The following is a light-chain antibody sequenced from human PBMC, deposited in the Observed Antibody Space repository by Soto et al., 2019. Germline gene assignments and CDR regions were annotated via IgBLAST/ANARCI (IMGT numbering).Light chain of an antibody. CDR1: QSISSY. J-gene: IGKJ1*01. CDR2: AAS. Sequence: DIPMTQSPSSLSASVGDRVTITCRARQSISSYLNWYQQKPGKAPKLLIYAASSLQSGVPSRFSGSGSGTDFTLTISSLQPEDFATYYCQQSYSTLVTFGQGTKVEIK. CDR3: QQSYSTLVT. V-gene: IGKV1-39*01.